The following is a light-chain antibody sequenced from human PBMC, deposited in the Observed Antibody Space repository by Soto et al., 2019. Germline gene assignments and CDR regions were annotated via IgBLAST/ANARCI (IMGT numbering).Light chain of an antibody. CDR3: QQYNNWPFS. V-gene: IGKV3-15*01. CDR2: DVS. J-gene: IGKJ5*01. Sequence: EIVMTQSPGTLSVSPWERATLSCRAGQGVTTNFAWYQQKSGQSPRLLIYDVSIRATGVPARFSGTGSETDFTLTISGLQSEDSAVYFCQQYNNWPFSFGQGTRLE. CDR1: QGVTTN.